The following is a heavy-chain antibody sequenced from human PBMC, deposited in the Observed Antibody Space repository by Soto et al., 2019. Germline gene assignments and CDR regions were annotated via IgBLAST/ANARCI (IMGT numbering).Heavy chain of an antibody. CDR2: ISGSGGST. J-gene: IGHJ3*02. D-gene: IGHD6-13*01. CDR1: GFTFSSYA. CDR3: AKDQHPSILLYSSSWYVSPPSAFDI. V-gene: IGHV3-23*01. Sequence: HPGGSLRLSCAASGFTFSSYAMSWVRQAPGKGLEWVSAISGSGGSTYYADSVKGRFTISRDNSKNTLYLQMNSLRAEDTAVYYCAKDQHPSILLYSSSWYVSPPSAFDIWGQGTMVTVSS.